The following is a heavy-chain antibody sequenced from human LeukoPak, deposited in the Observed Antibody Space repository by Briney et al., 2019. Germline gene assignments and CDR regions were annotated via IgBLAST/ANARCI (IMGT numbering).Heavy chain of an antibody. Sequence: GGSLRLPCAASGFIFSSFAMHWVRQAPGKGLEYVSAISSNGRSTYYADSVKGRFTISRDNSKNTLYLQMGSLRAEDMAVYYCARIINWGYDYWGQGTLVTVSS. J-gene: IGHJ4*02. CDR1: GFIFSSFA. D-gene: IGHD7-27*01. CDR2: ISSNGRST. CDR3: ARIINWGYDY. V-gene: IGHV3-64*02.